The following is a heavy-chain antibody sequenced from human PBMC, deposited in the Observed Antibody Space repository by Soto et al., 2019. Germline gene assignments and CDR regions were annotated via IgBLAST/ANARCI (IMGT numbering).Heavy chain of an antibody. Sequence: SETLSLTCTVSGGSISSGGYYWSWIRQHPGKGLEWIGYIYYSGSTYYNPSLKSRVTISVDTSKNQFSLKLSSVTAADTAVYYCARVVSSSWNPLYYYYGMDVWGQGTTVPVS. V-gene: IGHV4-31*03. CDR3: ARVVSSSWNPLYYYYGMDV. D-gene: IGHD6-13*01. J-gene: IGHJ6*02. CDR1: GGSISSGGYY. CDR2: IYYSGST.